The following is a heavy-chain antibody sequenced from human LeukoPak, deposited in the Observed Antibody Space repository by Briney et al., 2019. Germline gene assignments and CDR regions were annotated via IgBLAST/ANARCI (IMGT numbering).Heavy chain of an antibody. Sequence: GGSLRLSCITSGFTFGDYGLSWVRQAPGKGLEWVGFIRSKAYGATTEYAASLKDRFTISRDDSKNTLYLQMNSLKTEDTGVYYCTSDPRQIAAADIWGQGTLVTVSS. CDR2: IRSKAYGATT. J-gene: IGHJ4*02. D-gene: IGHD6-13*01. CDR3: TSDPRQIAAADI. V-gene: IGHV3-49*04. CDR1: GFTFGDYG.